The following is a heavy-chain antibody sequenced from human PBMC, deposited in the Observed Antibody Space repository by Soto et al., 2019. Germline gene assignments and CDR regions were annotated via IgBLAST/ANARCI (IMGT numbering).Heavy chain of an antibody. CDR2: ISGTGGST. V-gene: IGHV3-23*01. Sequence: GGSLRLSCAASGFTFSVYPMSWVRQAPGKGLEWVSGISGTGGSTSYADSVKGRFTISRDNSKNTLSLQVDSLRADDTAVYYCAKDRYNWNPQALDYWGRGTLVTVSS. J-gene: IGHJ4*02. D-gene: IGHD1-20*01. CDR3: AKDRYNWNPQALDY. CDR1: GFTFSVYP.